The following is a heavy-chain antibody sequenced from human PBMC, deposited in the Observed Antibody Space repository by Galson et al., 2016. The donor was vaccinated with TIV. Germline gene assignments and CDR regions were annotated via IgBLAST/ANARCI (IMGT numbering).Heavy chain of an antibody. CDR1: GYTFTSYN. CDR3: ARDGLYCRGGSCYTDWYFDL. J-gene: IGHJ2*01. CDR2: INPSGGNT. V-gene: IGHV1-46*01. D-gene: IGHD2-15*01. Sequence: SVKVSCKASGYTFTSYNMHWVRQAPGQGPEWMGIINPSGGNTEYAQKFQGRVTMTRDTSTSTVYMELNSLRSEDTAVYYCARDGLYCRGGSCYTDWYFDLWGRGTLVTVSS.